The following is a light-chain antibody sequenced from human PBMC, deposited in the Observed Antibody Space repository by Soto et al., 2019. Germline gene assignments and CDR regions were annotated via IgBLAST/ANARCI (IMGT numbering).Light chain of an antibody. CDR3: QQRSNWPPT. Sequence: EIVLTQSPGTLSLSPGERATLSCRASQSFHTNYLAWYQQRPGQAPRLLIYGASNRASGIPERFSGSGSGTDFTLTINRLEPEDSAVYYCQQRSNWPPTFGQGTKVEIK. CDR1: QSFHTNY. J-gene: IGKJ1*01. V-gene: IGKV3D-20*02. CDR2: GAS.